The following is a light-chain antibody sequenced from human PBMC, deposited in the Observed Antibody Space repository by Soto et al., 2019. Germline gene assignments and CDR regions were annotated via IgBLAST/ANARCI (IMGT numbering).Light chain of an antibody. V-gene: IGKV3-20*01. CDR1: QSVSSIY. CDR3: QQYNNWPPWT. CDR2: GAS. Sequence: EIVFTQSPGTLSLSPGERATLSCRAIQSVSSIYLAWYQQKPGQAPRLLIYGASSRATGIPDRFSGSGSGTDFTLTISRLEPEDFAVYYCQQYNNWPPWTFGQGTKVDIK. J-gene: IGKJ1*01.